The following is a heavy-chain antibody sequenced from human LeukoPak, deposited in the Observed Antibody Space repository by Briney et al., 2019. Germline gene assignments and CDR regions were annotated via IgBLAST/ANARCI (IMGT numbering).Heavy chain of an antibody. CDR1: GGTFSSYA. J-gene: IGHJ4*02. CDR2: IIPILGIA. Sequence: ASVKVSCKASGGTFSSYAISWVRQAPGQGLEWMGRIIPILGIANYAQKFQGRVTITADKSTSTAYMELSSLRSEDTAVHYCAREGGYYDYVWGSYHYWGQGTLVTVSS. CDR3: AREGGYYDYVWGSYHY. D-gene: IGHD3-16*01. V-gene: IGHV1-69*04.